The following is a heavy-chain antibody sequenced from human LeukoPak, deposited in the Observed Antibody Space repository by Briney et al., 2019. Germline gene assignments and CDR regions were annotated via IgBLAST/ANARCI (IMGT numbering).Heavy chain of an antibody. D-gene: IGHD4-17*01. CDR2: ITPYNGLT. V-gene: IGHV1-18*01. CDR3: ARARKLYGDFGVGASDI. J-gene: IGHJ3*02. CDR1: GYTFSNYG. Sequence: GASMKVSCKASGYTFSNYGVTWVRQAPGQGLEWMGWITPYNGLTKFAQMFQDRVTMATDTSTSTAYMELRSLRSDDTAFYYCARARKLYGDFGVGASDIWGQGTVVTVSS.